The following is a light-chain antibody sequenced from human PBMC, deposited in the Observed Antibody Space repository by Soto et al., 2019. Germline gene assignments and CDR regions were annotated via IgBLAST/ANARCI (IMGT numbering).Light chain of an antibody. J-gene: IGLJ3*02. CDR2: ENN. Sequence: QSVLTQPPSVSAAPGQKVTISCSGSSPNIGRNYVSWYQQLPGTAPKLLIYENNKRPSGIPDRFSGSKSGTSATLGITGLQTGDEADHYCGTWDSSLSAGLFGGGTKLTVL. CDR3: GTWDSSLSAGL. CDR1: SPNIGRNY. V-gene: IGLV1-51*02.